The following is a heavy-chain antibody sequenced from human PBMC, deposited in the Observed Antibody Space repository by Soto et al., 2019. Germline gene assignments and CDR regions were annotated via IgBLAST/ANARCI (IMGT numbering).Heavy chain of an antibody. CDR2: IKGKPDGGAT. J-gene: IGHJ4*02. V-gene: IGHV3-15*01. Sequence: GGSLRLSCAASGITFNTAWLTWVRQAPGKGLEWVGRIKGKPDGGATDYAAPVEGRFTISRDDSQHTVFLQMNSLKTDDTAGYYCTAGSPLNYWGPGTLVTV. CDR1: GITFNTAW. CDR3: TAGSPLNY.